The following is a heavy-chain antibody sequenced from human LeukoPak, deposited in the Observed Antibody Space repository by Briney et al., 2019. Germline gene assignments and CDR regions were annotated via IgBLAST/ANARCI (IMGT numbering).Heavy chain of an antibody. CDR3: ARDAGYCSGGSCLTFDY. V-gene: IGHV3-66*01. CDR2: IYSGGST. J-gene: IGHJ4*02. CDR1: GFTVSNNY. Sequence: GGSLRLSCAASGFTVSNNYMSWVRQAPGKGLEWVSVIYSGGSTYYADSVKGRFTISRDNSRNTLYLQMNSLRAEDTAVYYCARDAGYCSGGSCLTFDYWGQGTLVTVSS. D-gene: IGHD2-15*01.